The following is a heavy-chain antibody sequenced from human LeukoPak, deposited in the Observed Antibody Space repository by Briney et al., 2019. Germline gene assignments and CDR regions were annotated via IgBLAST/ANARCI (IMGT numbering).Heavy chain of an antibody. Sequence: PGGSLRLSCAASGFTFSSYAMSWVRQAPGKGLEWVSAIRGSGGSTYYADSVKGRFTISRDNSKNTPYLQMNSLRAEDTDVYYCAKVRQAAAGRLDYWGQGTLVTVSS. J-gene: IGHJ4*02. CDR3: AKVRQAAAGRLDY. CDR2: IRGSGGST. CDR1: GFTFSSYA. V-gene: IGHV3-23*01. D-gene: IGHD6-13*01.